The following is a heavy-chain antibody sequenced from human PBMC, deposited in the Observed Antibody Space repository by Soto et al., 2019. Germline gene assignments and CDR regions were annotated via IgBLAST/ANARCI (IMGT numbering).Heavy chain of an antibody. V-gene: IGHV3-74*01. J-gene: IGHJ3*02. CDR3: VRDMRPVPWYGGISSAFDM. D-gene: IGHD3-10*01. CDR2: TKTDGTT. Sequence: LRLSCAASGFTFSRHWIHWVRQAPGQGLVWVSRTKTDGTTSFADSVRGRFTISRDNAENTLYLQMNSLRAEDTAVYYCVRDMRPVPWYGGISSAFDMWGQGTMVTVSS. CDR1: GFTFSRHW.